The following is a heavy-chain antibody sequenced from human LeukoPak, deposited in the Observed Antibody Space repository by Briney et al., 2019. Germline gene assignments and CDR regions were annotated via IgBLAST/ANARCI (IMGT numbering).Heavy chain of an antibody. CDR3: ARAKQPEVGTLWFDP. J-gene: IGHJ5*02. CDR1: GGSISSPY. D-gene: IGHD6-13*01. V-gene: IGHV4-59*08. CDR2: IFYTGIT. Sequence: SEPLSLTCTVSGGSISSPYWSWIRQPPGKGLEWIGYIFYTGITSYNPSLKSRVTMSVDTSKNQFSLKLSSVTAADTAVYYCARAKQPEVGTLWFDPWGRGTLVVVYS.